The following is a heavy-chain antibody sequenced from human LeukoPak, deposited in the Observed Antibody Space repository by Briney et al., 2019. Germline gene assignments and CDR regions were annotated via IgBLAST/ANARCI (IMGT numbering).Heavy chain of an antibody. CDR2: INHSGST. CDR1: GGSFSGYY. CDR3: ARHQDILTGYYKYAFDI. Sequence: SETLSLTCAVYGGSFSGYYWSWIRQPPGKGLEWIGEINHSGSTNYNPSLKSRVTISVDTSKNQFSLKLSSVTAADTAVYYCARHQDILTGYYKYAFDIWGQGTMVTVSS. D-gene: IGHD3-9*01. V-gene: IGHV4-34*01. J-gene: IGHJ3*02.